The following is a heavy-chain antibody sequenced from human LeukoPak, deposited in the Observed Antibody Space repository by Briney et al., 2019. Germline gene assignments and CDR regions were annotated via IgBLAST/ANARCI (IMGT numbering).Heavy chain of an antibody. CDR3: VRDNPPDCSSTSCYKGFYYYMDV. Sequence: GGSLRLSCAASGVTFSGYSMNWVRQAPGKGLEWVSAITATSLHIYYADSVKGRFTISRDNSKNTLYLQMNSLRAEDTAVYYCVRDNPPDCSSTSCYKGFYYYMDVWGKGTTVTVSS. J-gene: IGHJ6*03. CDR1: GVTFSGYS. CDR2: ITATSLHI. D-gene: IGHD2-2*02. V-gene: IGHV3-21*01.